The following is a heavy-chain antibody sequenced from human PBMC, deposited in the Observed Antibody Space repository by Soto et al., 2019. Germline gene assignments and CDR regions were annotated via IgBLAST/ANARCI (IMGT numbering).Heavy chain of an antibody. CDR2: INGGNGHT. J-gene: IGHJ5*02. CDR3: ARGLTIFGWFDP. CDR1: GYLFTTDA. D-gene: IGHD3-3*01. Sequence: QVQLVQSGAEVKKPGASVKVTCKASGYLFTTDAVHWVRQAPGQGIEWMGWINGGNGHTKYSQKFQGRVTFTRDTSATTAYMELGSLRSEDTAIYYCARGLTIFGWFDPWGQGTLVTVSS. V-gene: IGHV1-3*01.